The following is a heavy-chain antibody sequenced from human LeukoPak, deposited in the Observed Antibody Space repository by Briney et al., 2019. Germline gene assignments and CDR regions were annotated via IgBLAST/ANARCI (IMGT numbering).Heavy chain of an antibody. CDR1: GYTFTSYD. J-gene: IGHJ4*02. Sequence: ASVKVSCKASGYTFTSYDINWVRQATGQGLEWMGWMNPNSGDTGYAQKFQGRVTMTRNTSISTAYMELSSLRYEDTAVYYCARQAVAGTGFDYWGQGTLVTVSS. CDR3: ARQAVAGTGFDY. CDR2: MNPNSGDT. D-gene: IGHD6-19*01. V-gene: IGHV1-8*01.